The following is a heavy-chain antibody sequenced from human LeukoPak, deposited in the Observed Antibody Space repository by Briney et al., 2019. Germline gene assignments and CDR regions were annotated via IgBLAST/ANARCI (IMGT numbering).Heavy chain of an antibody. CDR2: IIPIFGTA. J-gene: IGHJ3*02. D-gene: IGHD2-21*02. Sequence: GASVKVSCKASGGTFSSYAISWVRQAPGQGLEWMGGIIPIFGTANYAQKFQGRVTITADESTSTAYMELRSLRSDDTAVYYCARDPMNTASVPKYRDAFDIWGQGTMVTVSS. CDR3: ARDPMNTASVPKYRDAFDI. CDR1: GGTFSSYA. V-gene: IGHV1-69*13.